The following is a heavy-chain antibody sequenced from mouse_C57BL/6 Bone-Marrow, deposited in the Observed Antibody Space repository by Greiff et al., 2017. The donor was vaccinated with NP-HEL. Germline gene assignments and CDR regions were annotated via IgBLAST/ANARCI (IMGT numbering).Heavy chain of an antibody. CDR1: GYTFTDYY. Sequence: EVKLQQSGPELVKPGASVKISCKASGYTFTDYYMNWVKQSHGKSLEWIGDINPNNGGTSYNQKFKGKATLTVDKSSSTAYLELRSLTSEDSAVYDCARDDSNCFCWYFDVGGTGTTVTVSA. D-gene: IGHD2-5*01. CDR2: INPNNGGT. J-gene: IGHJ1*03. CDR3: ARDDSNCFCWYFDV. V-gene: IGHV1-26*01.